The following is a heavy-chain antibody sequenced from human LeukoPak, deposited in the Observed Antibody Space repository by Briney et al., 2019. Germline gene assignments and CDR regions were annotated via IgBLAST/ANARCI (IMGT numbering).Heavy chain of an antibody. D-gene: IGHD3-22*01. CDR2: IYYSGST. V-gene: IGHV4-59*11. J-gene: IGHJ4*02. CDR3: ARDSYDSSGYPAAGYYFDY. Sequence: SETLSLTCTVSGGSISSHYWSWIRQPPGKGLEWIGFIYYSGSTNYNPSLKSRVTISVDTSKNQFSLKLSSVTAADTAVYYRARDSYDSSGYPAAGYYFDYWGQGTLVTVSS. CDR1: GGSISSHY.